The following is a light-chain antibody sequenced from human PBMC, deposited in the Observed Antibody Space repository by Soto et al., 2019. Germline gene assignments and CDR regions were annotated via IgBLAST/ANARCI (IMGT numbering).Light chain of an antibody. V-gene: IGKV1-9*01. J-gene: IGKJ1*01. Sequence: IQLTQSPSSLSASVGDRVSITCRASQGISNYLAWYQQKPGKAARLLIYVASTLQTGVPSRFSGSGSGTDFTLTISSLQPEDFATYYCQHLDGHPRAFGQGTKVEIK. CDR3: QHLDGHPRA. CDR1: QGISNY. CDR2: VAS.